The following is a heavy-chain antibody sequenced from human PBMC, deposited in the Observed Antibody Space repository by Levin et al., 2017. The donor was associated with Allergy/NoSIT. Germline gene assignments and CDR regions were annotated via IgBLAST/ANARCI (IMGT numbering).Heavy chain of an antibody. D-gene: IGHD3-10*01. J-gene: IGHJ6*03. Sequence: GGSLRLSCAASGFTLDDYGMSWVRQVPGKGLEWVSGINWDGSSTGYADSVKGRFTISRDNAKNSLYLQLNSLRVEDTALYYCARDRPMVRGVKYSPYYMDVWGKGTTVTVSS. CDR1: GFTLDDYG. CDR2: INWDGSST. V-gene: IGHV3-20*04. CDR3: ARDRPMVRGVKYSPYYMDV.